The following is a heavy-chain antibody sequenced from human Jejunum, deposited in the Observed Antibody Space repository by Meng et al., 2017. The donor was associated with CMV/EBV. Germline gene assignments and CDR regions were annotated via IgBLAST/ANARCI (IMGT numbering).Heavy chain of an antibody. D-gene: IGHD3-16*01. CDR2: FYISGRST. CDR1: GFTFSSSA. CDR3: AKDRGGSDDAYDV. V-gene: IGHV3-23*03. Sequence: SGFTFSSSAMNWVRQAPGKGLEWISVFYISGRSTYYADSVKGRSTISRDNSKNMVYLQMNNLRVEDTAVYYCAKDRGGSDDAYDVWGQGAAVTVSS. J-gene: IGHJ3*01.